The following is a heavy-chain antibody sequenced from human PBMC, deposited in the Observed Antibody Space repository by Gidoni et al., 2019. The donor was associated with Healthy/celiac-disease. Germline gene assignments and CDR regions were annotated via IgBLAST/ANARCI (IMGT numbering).Heavy chain of an antibody. D-gene: IGHD3-9*01. CDR1: GGSISSSRYY. V-gene: IGHV4-39*01. J-gene: IGHJ3*02. Sequence: QLQLQESGPGLVKPSETLSRTCTVSGGSISSSRYYWGWIRQPPGKGLEWIGSIYYSGSTYYHPSLKSRVTISVDTSNHQFSLQLSSVTAADPAVYYCARHDELLYFDWLSYDAFDIWGQGTMVTVSS. CDR2: IYYSGST. CDR3: ARHDELLYFDWLSYDAFDI.